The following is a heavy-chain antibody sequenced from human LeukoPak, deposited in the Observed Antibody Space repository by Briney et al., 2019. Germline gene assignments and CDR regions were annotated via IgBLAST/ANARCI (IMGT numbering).Heavy chain of an antibody. CDR1: GDSIHNGGYY. V-gene: IGHV4-30-2*01. CDR2: IYHSGST. J-gene: IGHJ5*02. CDR3: ARDSRYCTNTACYERGLRNWFDP. Sequence: SQTLSLTCNVSGDSIHNGGYYWAWIRQPPGRGLEWIGSIYHSGSTYFNPSLNSRVTMSVDRSGNQFSLKLNSLTAADTAVYFCARDSRYCTNTACYERGLRNWFDPWGQGTLVTVSS. D-gene: IGHD2-2*01.